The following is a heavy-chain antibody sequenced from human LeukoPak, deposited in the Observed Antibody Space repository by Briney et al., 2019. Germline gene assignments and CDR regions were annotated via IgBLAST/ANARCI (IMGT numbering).Heavy chain of an antibody. J-gene: IGHJ4*02. D-gene: IGHD2-15*01. CDR2: ISGSGGST. CDR1: GLTFSSYA. V-gene: IGHV3-23*01. CDR3: AKGSSGYCSGGSCYAFDY. Sequence: GGSLRLSCVVSGLTFSSYAMSWVRQAPGKGLEWVSAISGSGGSTYYADSVKGRFTISRDNSKNTLYLQMNSLRAEDTAVYYCAKGSSGYCSGGSCYAFDYWGQGTLVTVSS.